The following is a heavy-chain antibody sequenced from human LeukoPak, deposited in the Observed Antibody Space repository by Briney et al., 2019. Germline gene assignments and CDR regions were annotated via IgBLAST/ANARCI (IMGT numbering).Heavy chain of an antibody. J-gene: IGHJ4*02. CDR1: GGSFSGYY. D-gene: IGHD6-13*01. CDR3: ASGRAAAGVSGADY. V-gene: IGHV4-34*01. Sequence: SETLSLTCAVYGGSFSGYYWSWIRQPPGKGLEWIGEINHSGSTNYNPPLKSRVTISVDTSKNQFSLKLGSVTAADTAVYYCASGRAAAGVSGADYWGQGTLVTVSS. CDR2: INHSGST.